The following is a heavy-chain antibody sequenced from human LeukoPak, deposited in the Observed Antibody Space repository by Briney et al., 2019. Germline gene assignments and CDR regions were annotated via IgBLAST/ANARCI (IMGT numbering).Heavy chain of an antibody. Sequence: PSETLSLTGTVSGGSISSSSYYWGWIRQPPGKGLEWIGYIYTSGSTNYNPSLKSRVTISVDTSKNQFSLKLSSVTAADTAVYYCARRITIFGNYYYMDVWGKGTTVTVSS. V-gene: IGHV4-61*05. CDR3: ARRITIFGNYYYMDV. CDR1: GGSISSSSYY. CDR2: IYTSGST. J-gene: IGHJ6*03. D-gene: IGHD3-3*01.